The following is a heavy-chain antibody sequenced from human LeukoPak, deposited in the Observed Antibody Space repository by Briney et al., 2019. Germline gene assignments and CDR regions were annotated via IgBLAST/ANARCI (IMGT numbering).Heavy chain of an antibody. J-gene: IGHJ4*02. CDR1: GFTFSSCG. D-gene: IGHD4-23*01. V-gene: IGHV3-21*01. CDR3: ARDLQKRSYGGNSEPEIYFDY. CDR2: IGPTGTDR. Sequence: GGSLRLSCAASGFTFSSCGFNWVRQAPGKGLEWVSSIGPTGTDRYYADSVKGRFTISRDNAKNSLYLQMNSLRAEDTAVYYCARDLQKRSYGGNSEPEIYFDYWGQGTLVTVSS.